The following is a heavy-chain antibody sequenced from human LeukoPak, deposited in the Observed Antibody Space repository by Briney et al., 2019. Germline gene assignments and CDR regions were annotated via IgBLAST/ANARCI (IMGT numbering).Heavy chain of an antibody. CDR2: IIPIFGTA. V-gene: IGHV1-69*05. D-gene: IGHD6-13*01. CDR1: GGTFSSYA. Sequence: SVKVSCKASGGTFSSYAISWVRQAPGQGLEWMGGIIPIFGTANYAQKFQGRVTITTDESTSTAYMELSSLRSEDTAVYYCARGIAAEYYFDYWGQGTLVTVSS. J-gene: IGHJ4*02. CDR3: ARGIAAEYYFDY.